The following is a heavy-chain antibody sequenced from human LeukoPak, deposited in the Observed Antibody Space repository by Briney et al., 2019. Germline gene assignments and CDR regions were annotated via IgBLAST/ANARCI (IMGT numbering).Heavy chain of an antibody. V-gene: IGHV3-23*01. Sequence: GGSLRLSCAASGFTFSSYAMSWVRQAPGKGLEWVSAISGSGGSTYYADSVKGRFTISRDNSKNTLYLQMNSLRAEDTAVYYCAKEEDPVLLWFGELIDYWGQGTLVTVSS. CDR2: ISGSGGST. J-gene: IGHJ4*02. D-gene: IGHD3-10*01. CDR1: GFTFSSYA. CDR3: AKEEDPVLLWFGELIDY.